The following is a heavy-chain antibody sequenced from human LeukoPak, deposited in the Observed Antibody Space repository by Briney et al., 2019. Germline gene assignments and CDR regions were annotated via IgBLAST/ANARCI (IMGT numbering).Heavy chain of an antibody. D-gene: IGHD3-22*01. CDR1: GGSISSSSYY. J-gene: IGHJ1*01. V-gene: IGHV4-39*01. CDR2: TYYSGST. Sequence: PSETLSLTCTVSGGSISSSSYYWGWIRQPPGKGLEWIGSTYYSGSTYYNPSLKSRVTISVDTSKNQFSLRLSSVTAADTAVYYCARHQGSGYYYLAEYFQHWGQGTLVTVSS. CDR3: ARHQGSGYYYLAEYFQH.